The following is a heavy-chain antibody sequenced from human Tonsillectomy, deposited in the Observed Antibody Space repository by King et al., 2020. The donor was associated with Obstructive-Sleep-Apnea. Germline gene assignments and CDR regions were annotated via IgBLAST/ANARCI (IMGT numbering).Heavy chain of an antibody. CDR1: GFTFSTYA. D-gene: IGHD6-6*01. Sequence: VQLVESGGGVVQPGRSLRLSCAASGFTFSTYAMHWVRQAPGKGLEWVAVISYDGSNKYYADSVKGRFTISRDNSKNTLYLQMNSLRAEDTAVYYCASDRSSDFDYWGQGTLVTVSS. CDR3: ASDRSSDFDY. V-gene: IGHV3-30*04. CDR2: ISYDGSNK. J-gene: IGHJ4*02.